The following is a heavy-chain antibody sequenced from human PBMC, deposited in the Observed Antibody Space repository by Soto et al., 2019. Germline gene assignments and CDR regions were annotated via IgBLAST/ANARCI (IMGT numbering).Heavy chain of an antibody. CDR2: ISYDGSNK. V-gene: IGHV3-30*18. J-gene: IGHJ2*01. CDR1: GFTFSSYG. CDR3: AKDMGYGELYWYFDL. Sequence: QVQLVESGGGVVQPGRSLRLSCAASGFTFSSYGMHGVRQAPGKGLEWVAVISYDGSNKYYADSVKGRFTISRDNSKNTLYLQMNSLRAEDTAVYYCAKDMGYGELYWYFDLWGRGTLVTVSS. D-gene: IGHD4-17*01.